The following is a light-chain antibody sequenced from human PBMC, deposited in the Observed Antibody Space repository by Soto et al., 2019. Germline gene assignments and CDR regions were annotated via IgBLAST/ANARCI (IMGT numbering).Light chain of an antibody. CDR3: TSHAGNYNFPYV. V-gene: IGLV2-8*01. J-gene: IGLJ1*01. Sequence: QSALTQPPSASGSPGQSVTISCTGTSSDVGAYDFVSWYQHHPGKAPKLMIYEVTKRPSVVPDRFSGSKSGNTASLTVSGLQAEDEADYYCTSHAGNYNFPYVFGTGTKVTVL. CDR2: EVT. CDR1: SSDVGAYDF.